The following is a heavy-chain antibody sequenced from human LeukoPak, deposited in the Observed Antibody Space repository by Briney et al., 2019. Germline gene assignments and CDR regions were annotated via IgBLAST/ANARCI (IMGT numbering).Heavy chain of an antibody. V-gene: IGHV4-34*01. CDR3: ARAGSYGTSWFDP. CDR1: GFTVSSNY. J-gene: IGHJ5*02. CDR2: INHSGST. D-gene: IGHD4-17*01. Sequence: GSLRLSCAVSGFTVSSNYMSWVRQPPGKGLEWIGEINHSGSTNYNPSLKSRVTISVDTSKNQFSLKLSSVTAADTAVYCCARAGSYGTSWFDPWGQGTLVTVSS.